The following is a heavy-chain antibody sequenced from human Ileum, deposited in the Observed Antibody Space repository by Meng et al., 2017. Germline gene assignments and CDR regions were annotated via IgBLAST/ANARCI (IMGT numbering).Heavy chain of an antibody. Sequence: QVHVQESGPGVGGPSGYLSLTCKVSGGSVSSASYYWSWIRQPPGKGLEWIGLIHYSGSRNYNPSLKSRVTMSVDTSKNQVSLRLTSVTAADTAVYYCARFYGSGTFEVHDYWGQGTLVTVSS. V-gene: IGHV4-61*01. CDR3: ARFYGSGTFEVHDY. CDR1: GGSVSSASYY. CDR2: IHYSGSR. D-gene: IGHD3-10*01. J-gene: IGHJ4*02.